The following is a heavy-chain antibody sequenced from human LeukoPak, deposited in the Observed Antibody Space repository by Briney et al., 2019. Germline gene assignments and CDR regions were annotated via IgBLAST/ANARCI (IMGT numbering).Heavy chain of an antibody. Sequence: GGSLRLSCAASGFTFNGYGMHWVRQAPGKGLEWVAVISYDGSNKYYVDSVKSRFTISRDNSKNTLYLQMNSLRAEDTALYYCARGLWYCSSTSCHGIDYWGQGTLVTVSS. CDR2: ISYDGSNK. J-gene: IGHJ4*02. CDR3: ARGLWYCSSTSCHGIDY. V-gene: IGHV3-30*03. CDR1: GFTFNGYG. D-gene: IGHD2-2*01.